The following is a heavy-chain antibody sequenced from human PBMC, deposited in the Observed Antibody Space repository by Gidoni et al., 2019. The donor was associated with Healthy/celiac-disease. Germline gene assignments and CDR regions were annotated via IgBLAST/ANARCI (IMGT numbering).Heavy chain of an antibody. CDR1: GFPFRTYS. D-gene: IGHD3-22*01. CDR3: ARGTLDYYDSSGYSYYFDY. V-gene: IGHV3-21*01. J-gene: IGHJ4*02. CDR2: ISSSSRYI. Sequence: VQLVASGGGLVKPGGSLRLSCAPSGFPFRTYSMNWVRQAPGKGVEWVSSISSSSRYIYYADSVKGRFTISRDNAKNSLYLQMNSLRAEDTAVYYCARGTLDYYDSSGYSYYFDYWGQGTLVTVSS.